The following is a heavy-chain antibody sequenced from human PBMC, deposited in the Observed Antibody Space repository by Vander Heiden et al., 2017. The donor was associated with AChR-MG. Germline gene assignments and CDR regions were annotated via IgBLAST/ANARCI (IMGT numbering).Heavy chain of an antibody. CDR2: IVVGSGNT. CDR3: AAAGVPHYYYYGMDV. CDR1: GFTFTSSA. V-gene: IGHV1-58*01. D-gene: IGHD2-8*01. J-gene: IGHJ6*02. Sequence: QMQLVQSGPEVKKPGPSVKVSCKASGFTFTSSAVQWVRQARGQRLEWIGWIVVGSGNTNYAQKFQERVTITRDMSTSTAYMELSSLRSEDTAVYYCAAAGVPHYYYYGMDVWGQGTTVTVSS.